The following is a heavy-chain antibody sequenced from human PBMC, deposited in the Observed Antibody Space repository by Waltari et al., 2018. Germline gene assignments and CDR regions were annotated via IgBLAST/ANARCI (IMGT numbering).Heavy chain of an antibody. CDR3: ASLRQQLGGDYFDY. V-gene: IGHV1-69*01. D-gene: IGHD6-13*01. Sequence: QVQLVQSGAEVKKPGSSVKVSCKASGGTFSSYAISWVRQAPGQGLEWMGVIIPIVGTANYAQKFQGRVTITADESTSTAYMELSSLRSEDTAVYYCASLRQQLGGDYFDYWGQGTLVTVSS. CDR1: GGTFSSYA. CDR2: IIPIVGTA. J-gene: IGHJ4*02.